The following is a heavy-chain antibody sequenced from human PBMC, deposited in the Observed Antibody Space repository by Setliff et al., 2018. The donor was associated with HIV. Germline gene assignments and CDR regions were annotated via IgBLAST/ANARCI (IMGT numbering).Heavy chain of an antibody. V-gene: IGHV1-46*01. J-gene: IGHJ4*02. D-gene: IGHD4-4*01. CDR1: GYTFTNYY. Sequence: ASVKVSCKASGYTFTNYYMHWVRQAPGQGLEWMGGIIPIFGRANYAPKFQGRVTITRDTSTSTVYMELSSLRSEDTAVYYCARALHYSNYVYFDYWGQGTLVTVSS. CDR2: IIPIFGRA. CDR3: ARALHYSNYVYFDY.